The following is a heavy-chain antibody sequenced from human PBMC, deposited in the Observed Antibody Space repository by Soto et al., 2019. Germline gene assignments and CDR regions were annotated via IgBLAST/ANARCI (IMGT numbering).Heavy chain of an antibody. D-gene: IGHD3-10*01. V-gene: IGHV6-1*01. CDR2: TYYRSKWYN. CDR3: ARTITMVHFDY. CDR1: GGSISSGGYS. Sequence: SETLSLTCAVSGGSISSGGYSWNWIRQSPSRGLEWLGRTYYRSKWYNDYAVSVKSRININPDTSKNQFSLQLNSVTPEDTAVYYCARTITMVHFDYWGQGNMVTVSS. J-gene: IGHJ4*02.